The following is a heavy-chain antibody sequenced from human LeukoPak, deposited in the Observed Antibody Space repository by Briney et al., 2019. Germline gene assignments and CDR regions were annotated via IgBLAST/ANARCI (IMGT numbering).Heavy chain of an antibody. V-gene: IGHV3-74*01. CDR1: GFTFSAYW. Sequence: GGSPRLSCAASGFTFSAYWMDWVRQAPGKGLVWVSRVKSDGSTTVYADSVKGRFTISRDNVKNTVYLQMSSLRVEDTGVYYCARAFSGPDSWGQGTLVTVSS. CDR2: VKSDGSTT. CDR3: ARAFSGPDS. D-gene: IGHD2/OR15-2a*01. J-gene: IGHJ4*02.